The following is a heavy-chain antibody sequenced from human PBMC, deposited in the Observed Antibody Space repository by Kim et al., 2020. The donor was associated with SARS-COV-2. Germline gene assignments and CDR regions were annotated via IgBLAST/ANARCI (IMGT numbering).Heavy chain of an antibody. D-gene: IGHD6-6*01. V-gene: IGHV2-5*02. CDR1: GFSLSTSGVG. CDR3: AHGHTEYSSSSGQVCNWFDP. Sequence: SGPTLVNPTQTLTLTCTFSGFSLSTSGVGVGWIRQPPGKALEWLALIYWDDDKRYSPSLKSRLTITKDTSKNQVVLTMTNMDPVDTATYYCAHGHTEYSSSSGQVCNWFDPWGQGTLVTVSS. CDR2: IYWDDDK. J-gene: IGHJ5*02.